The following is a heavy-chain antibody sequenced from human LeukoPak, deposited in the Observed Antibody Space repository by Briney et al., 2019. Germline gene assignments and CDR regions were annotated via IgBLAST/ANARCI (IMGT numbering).Heavy chain of an antibody. D-gene: IGHD5-24*01. CDR1: GFTFSGYA. CDR3: ARDYNWAFDY. J-gene: IGHJ4*02. CDR2: ISYDGSNE. Sequence: GRSLRLSCAASGFTFSGYAMHWVRQAPGKGLEWVAVISYDGSNEYYADSVKGRFTISRDNSKNTLYLQMNSLSVEDTAVYYCARDYNWAFDYWGQGTPVTVSS. V-gene: IGHV3-30-3*01.